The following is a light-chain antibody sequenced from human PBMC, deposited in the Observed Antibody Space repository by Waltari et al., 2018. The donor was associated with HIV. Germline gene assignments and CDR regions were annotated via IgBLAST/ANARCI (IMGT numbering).Light chain of an antibody. CDR3: QQYVGSLWT. CDR1: QRVSSSH. Sequence: EIVLTQSPATLAVSPGEGATLSCRASQRVSSSHLTWYQQKPGQAPRLLIYSTSNRATGIPDRFSGSGSGTDFTLTISRLEPEDFAVYYCQQYVGSLWTFGQGTKVEIK. J-gene: IGKJ1*01. CDR2: STS. V-gene: IGKV3-20*01.